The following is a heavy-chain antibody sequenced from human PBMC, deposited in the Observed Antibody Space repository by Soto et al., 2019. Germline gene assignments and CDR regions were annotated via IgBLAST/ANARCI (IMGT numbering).Heavy chain of an antibody. CDR2: IIPIFGTA. CDR1: GGAFSSYA. Sequence: ASVKVSCKASGGAFSSYAISWVRQAPGQGLEWMGGIIPIFGTANYAQKFQGRVTITADESTSTAYMELSSLRSEDTAVYYCARGLEEKVTTDWFDPWGQGTLVTVSS. CDR3: ARGLEEKVTTDWFDP. V-gene: IGHV1-69*13. D-gene: IGHD4-17*01. J-gene: IGHJ5*02.